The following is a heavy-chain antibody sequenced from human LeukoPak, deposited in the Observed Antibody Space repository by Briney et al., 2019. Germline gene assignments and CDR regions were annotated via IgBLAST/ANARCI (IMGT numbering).Heavy chain of an antibody. V-gene: IGHV1-8*01. CDR1: GYTFTSYD. CDR2: MNPNSGNT. CDR3: ARAYSSGYNWFAP. Sequence: ASVKVSCKASGYTFTSYDINWVRQATGQGLEWMGWMNPNSGNTGYPQKFQGRVTMTRDTSISTAYMELSSLRSEDTAVYYCARAYSSGYNWFAPWGQGTLVTASS. D-gene: IGHD3-22*01. J-gene: IGHJ5*02.